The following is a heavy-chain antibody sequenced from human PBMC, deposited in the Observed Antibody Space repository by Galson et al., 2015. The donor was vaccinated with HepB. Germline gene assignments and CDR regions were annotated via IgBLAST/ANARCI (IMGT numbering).Heavy chain of an antibody. Sequence: SLRLSCAASGLTFTNYAMTWVRQAPGEGLEWVSSISGSDNSIYYADSVKGRFTISRDNSKNTLSLQMNSLRAEDTAVHYCARSVPAALWGQGTLVTVSS. J-gene: IGHJ4*02. CDR2: ISGSDNSI. CDR1: GLTFTNYA. D-gene: IGHD2-2*01. CDR3: ARSVPAAL. V-gene: IGHV3-23*01.